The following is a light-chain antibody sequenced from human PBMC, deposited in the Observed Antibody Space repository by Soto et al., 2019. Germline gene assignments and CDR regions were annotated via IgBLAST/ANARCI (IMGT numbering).Light chain of an antibody. CDR2: GAS. Sequence: EIAMTQSPATLSVSIGERATLSCRASQYISNNLAWYQQRPGQAPSLLIYGASTRATGVPARFSGSGSGTDFLLSISGLQSKDSAVYYCQQYNHWSSITFGQGTRVDIK. CDR1: QYISNN. J-gene: IGKJ5*01. CDR3: QQYNHWSSIT. V-gene: IGKV3-15*01.